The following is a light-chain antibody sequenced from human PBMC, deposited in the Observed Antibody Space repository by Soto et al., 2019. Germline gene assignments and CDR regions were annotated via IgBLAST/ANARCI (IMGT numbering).Light chain of an antibody. V-gene: IGLV2-11*01. CDR1: NSPVGGYHY. CDR2: AVS. CDR3: CSYSGTYTYV. Sequence: QSVSSPLGSGPVSPGQSNSISCTGTNSPVGGYHYVSWYQQFPGKAPKLMIYAVSQRPSGVPDRFSGYESGNTASLTISGLQAEDEADYYLCSYSGTYTYVFGTWTTVTV. J-gene: IGLJ1*01.